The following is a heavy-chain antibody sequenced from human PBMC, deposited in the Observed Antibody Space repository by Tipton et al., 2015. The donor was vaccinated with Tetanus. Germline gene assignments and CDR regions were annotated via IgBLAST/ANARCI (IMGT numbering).Heavy chain of an antibody. CDR1: GFSFRDFG. CDR2: ISYSSTSI. D-gene: IGHD3-10*01. Sequence: SLRLSCAGSGFSFRDFGMNWVRQAPGKGLEWISYISYSSTSIYYADSVKGRFAVSRDNAKNSLYVQMDSLRPEDTALYYCARAVRGRDVFDIWGQGTMVIVSS. CDR3: ARAVRGRDVFDI. V-gene: IGHV3-48*04. J-gene: IGHJ3*02.